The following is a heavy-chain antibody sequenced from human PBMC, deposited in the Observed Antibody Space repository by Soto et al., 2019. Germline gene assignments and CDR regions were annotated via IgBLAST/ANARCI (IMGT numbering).Heavy chain of an antibody. V-gene: IGHV3-23*01. CDR2: TGATGRTT. J-gene: IGHJ4*02. Sequence: PGGSLRLSCAAAGFTFSGYAMTWVRQAPGKGLEWVSTTGATGRTTYYADSVKGRFTVSRDNSKNTLDLQMSSLRVEDTAVYYCATVHNTSRSFDYWGQGTPVTVSS. D-gene: IGHD1-20*01. CDR1: GFTFSGYA. CDR3: ATVHNTSRSFDY.